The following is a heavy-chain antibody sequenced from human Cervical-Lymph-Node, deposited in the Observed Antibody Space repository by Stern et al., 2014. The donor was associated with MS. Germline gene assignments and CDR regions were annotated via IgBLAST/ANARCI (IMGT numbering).Heavy chain of an antibody. J-gene: IGHJ4*02. Sequence: VQLVEFGGGLVQPGGSLRLSCGASGFSFSSYWMHWVRQAPGKGLMGVARIDSDWSTTGYADSVKGRFTISRDNAKNTLYLQMNSLRAEDTAVYYCATLGWADYWGQGTLVTVSS. CDR1: GFSFSSYW. V-gene: IGHV3-74*02. CDR3: ATLGWADY. CDR2: IDSDWSTT. D-gene: IGHD5-24*01.